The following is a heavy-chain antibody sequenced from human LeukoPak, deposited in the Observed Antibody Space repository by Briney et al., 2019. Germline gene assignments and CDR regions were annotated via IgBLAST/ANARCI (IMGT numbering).Heavy chain of an antibody. CDR2: IYYSGGT. CDR1: GGSISSYY. Sequence: SETLSLTCTVSGGSISSYYWSWIRQPPGKGLEWIGYIYYSGGTTYNPSLKSRVTISVDTSKNQSSLKLSSVPAADTAVYYCARHVVGYSSSSIFDYWGQGTLVTVSS. J-gene: IGHJ4*02. D-gene: IGHD6-6*01. CDR3: ARHVVGYSSSSIFDY. V-gene: IGHV4-59*08.